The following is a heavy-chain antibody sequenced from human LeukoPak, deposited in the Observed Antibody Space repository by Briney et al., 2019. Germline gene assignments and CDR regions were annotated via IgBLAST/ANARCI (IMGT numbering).Heavy chain of an antibody. CDR2: IYYSGST. D-gene: IGHD5-18*01. CDR3: AGIRGYSYGSGGPLDY. CDR1: GGSISSYY. Sequence: SETLSLTCTVSGGSISSYYWSWIRQPPGKGLEWIGYIYYSGSTNYNPSLKSRVTISVDTSKNQFSLKLSSVTAADTAVYYCAGIRGYSYGSGGPLDYWGQGTLVTVSS. V-gene: IGHV4-59*01. J-gene: IGHJ4*02.